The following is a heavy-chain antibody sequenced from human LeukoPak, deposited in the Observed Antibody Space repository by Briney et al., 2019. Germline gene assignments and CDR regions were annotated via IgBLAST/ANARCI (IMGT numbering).Heavy chain of an antibody. CDR3: ARELTWELLSLGLSYYYGMDV. V-gene: IGHV1-46*01. Sequence: ASVNVSCKASGYTFTSYYMHWVRQAPGQGLEWMGIINPSGGSTSYAQKFQGRVTMTRDTSTSTVYMELSSLRSEDTAVYYCARELTWELLSLGLSYYYGMDVWGQGTTVTVSS. CDR1: GYTFTSYY. CDR2: INPSGGST. J-gene: IGHJ6*02. D-gene: IGHD1-26*01.